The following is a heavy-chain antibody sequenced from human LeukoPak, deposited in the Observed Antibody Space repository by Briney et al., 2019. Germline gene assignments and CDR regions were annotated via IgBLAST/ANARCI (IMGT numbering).Heavy chain of an antibody. CDR1: GGTFSSYA. CDR3: ARWSDYALLSSWTYYYYYYGMDV. D-gene: IGHD4-17*01. J-gene: IGHJ6*02. CDR2: IIPIFGTA. V-gene: IGHV1-69*13. Sequence: GASVKVSCKASGGTFSSYAISWVRQAPGQGLEWMGGIIPIFGTANYAQKFQGRVTITADESTSTAYMELSSLRSEDTAVYYCARWSDYALLSSWTYYYYYYGMDVWGQGTTVTVSS.